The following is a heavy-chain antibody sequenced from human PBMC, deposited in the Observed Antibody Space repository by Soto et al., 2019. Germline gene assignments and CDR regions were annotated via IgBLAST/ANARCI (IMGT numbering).Heavy chain of an antibody. D-gene: IGHD6-19*01. CDR1: GYTFTSYN. J-gene: IGHJ5*02. Sequence: ASVRVSCKASGYTFTSYNMHWVRQPPGQGLEWMGWINPNSGGTNYAQKFQGWVTMTRDTSISTAYMELSRLRSDDTAVYYCACSSGYSSGWFDHWGQGTLVTVSS. CDR3: ACSSGYSSGWFDH. CDR2: INPNSGGT. V-gene: IGHV1-2*04.